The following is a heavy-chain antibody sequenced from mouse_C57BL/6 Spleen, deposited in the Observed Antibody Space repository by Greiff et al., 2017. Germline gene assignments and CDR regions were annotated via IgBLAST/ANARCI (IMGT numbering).Heavy chain of an antibody. CDR3: ARSRHYYGSSYLDD. Sequence: QVQLQQSGAELVKPGASVKISCKASGYAFSSYWMNWVKQRPGKGLEWIGQIYPVDGDTNYNGKFKGKATLTADKSSSTAYMQLSSLTSEDSAVYCCARSRHYYGSSYLDDWGQGTTLTVSS. CDR1: GYAFSSYW. D-gene: IGHD1-1*01. CDR2: IYPVDGDT. J-gene: IGHJ2*01. V-gene: IGHV1-80*01.